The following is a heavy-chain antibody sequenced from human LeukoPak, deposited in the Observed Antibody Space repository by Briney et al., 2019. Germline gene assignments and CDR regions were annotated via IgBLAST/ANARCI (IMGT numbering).Heavy chain of an antibody. Sequence: GASVKVSCKASGYTFTSYYLHWVRQAPGQGLEWMGWINPNSGGTNYAQKFQGRVTMTRDTSISTTYMELSGLTSDDTAVYYCATYSRDWSCFDYWGQGTLVTVSS. J-gene: IGHJ4*02. CDR1: GYTFTSYY. CDR2: INPNSGGT. V-gene: IGHV1-2*02. CDR3: ATYSRDWSCFDY. D-gene: IGHD6-19*01.